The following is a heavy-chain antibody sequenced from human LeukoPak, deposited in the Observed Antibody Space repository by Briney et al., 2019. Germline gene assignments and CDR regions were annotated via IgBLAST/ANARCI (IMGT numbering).Heavy chain of an antibody. V-gene: IGHV4-31*03. J-gene: IGHJ4*02. CDR1: GGSISSGGYY. CDR3: AIWGYYDSSGPLYFDY. Sequence: SQTLSLTCTVSGGSISSGGYYWSWIRQHPGKCLEWIGYIYYSGSTYYNPSLKSRVTISVDTSKNQFSLKLSSVTAADTAVYYCAIWGYYDSSGPLYFDYWGQGTLVTVSS. CDR2: IYYSGST. D-gene: IGHD3-22*01.